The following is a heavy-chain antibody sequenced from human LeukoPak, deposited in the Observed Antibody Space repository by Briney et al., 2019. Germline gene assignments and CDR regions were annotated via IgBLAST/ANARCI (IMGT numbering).Heavy chain of an antibody. CDR2: IYCSGST. D-gene: IGHD3-10*01. CDR1: GGSISSYY. J-gene: IGHJ4*02. CDR3: ARHGPHNPYSGSYPDY. Sequence: SETRSLTCTVSGGSISSYYWSWIRQPPGKGLEWIGYIYCSGSTNYNPSLKSRVTISVDTSKNQFSLKLSSVTAADTAVYYCARHGPHNPYSGSYPDYWGQGTLVTVSS. V-gene: IGHV4-59*08.